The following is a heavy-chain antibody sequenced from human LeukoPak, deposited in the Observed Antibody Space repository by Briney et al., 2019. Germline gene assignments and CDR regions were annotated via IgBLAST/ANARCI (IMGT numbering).Heavy chain of an antibody. Sequence: ASVTVSCKASGGTFSSYAISWVRQAPGQGLEWMGGIIPIFGTANYAQKFQGRVTITADESTSTAYMELSSLRSEDTAVYYCARRDGTDYYDSSGYSYFQHWGQGTLVTVSS. CDR3: ARRDGTDYYDSSGYSYFQH. D-gene: IGHD3-22*01. J-gene: IGHJ1*01. CDR1: GGTFSSYA. V-gene: IGHV1-69*13. CDR2: IIPIFGTA.